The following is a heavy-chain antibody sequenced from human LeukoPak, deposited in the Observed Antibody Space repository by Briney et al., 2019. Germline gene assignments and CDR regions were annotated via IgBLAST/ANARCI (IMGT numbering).Heavy chain of an antibody. CDR3: ARRRPDCSGGSCYTNWFDP. CDR2: IYPGDSDT. V-gene: IGHV5-51*01. Sequence: GESLKISCKGSGYSFTSYWIGWVRQMPGKGLEWMGIIYPGDSDTRYSPSFQGQVTISADKSISTAYLQWSSLKASDTAMCYCARRRPDCSGGSCYTNWFDPWGQGTLVTVSS. D-gene: IGHD2-15*01. CDR1: GYSFTSYW. J-gene: IGHJ5*02.